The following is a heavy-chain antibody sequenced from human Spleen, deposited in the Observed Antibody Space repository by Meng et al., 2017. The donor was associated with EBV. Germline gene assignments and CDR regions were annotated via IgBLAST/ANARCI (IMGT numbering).Heavy chain of an antibody. Sequence: QLQHWGAGLLKTSESLSLTCAVYGGSFSAYYWSWIRQPPGKGLEWIGEINHSGSTNYNPSLKSRVTISVDTSKNQFSLKLSSVTAADTAVYYCARGGHFGAAAGPDYWGQGTLVTVSS. CDR2: INHSGST. CDR3: ARGGHFGAAAGPDY. CDR1: GGSFSAYY. V-gene: IGHV4-34*01. D-gene: IGHD6-13*01. J-gene: IGHJ4*02.